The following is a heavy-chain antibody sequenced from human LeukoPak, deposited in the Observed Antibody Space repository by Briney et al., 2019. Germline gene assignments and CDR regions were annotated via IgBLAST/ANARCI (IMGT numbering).Heavy chain of an antibody. Sequence: SETLSLTCTVSGGSISSYYWSWIRQPPGKGLGWIGYIYYSGSTNHNPSLKSRVTISVDTSKNQFSLKLSSVTAADTAVYYCVRHVGSGIVHFDYWGQGTLVTVSS. J-gene: IGHJ4*02. CDR3: VRHVGSGIVHFDY. CDR1: GGSISSYY. CDR2: IYYSGST. D-gene: IGHD3-10*01. V-gene: IGHV4-59*08.